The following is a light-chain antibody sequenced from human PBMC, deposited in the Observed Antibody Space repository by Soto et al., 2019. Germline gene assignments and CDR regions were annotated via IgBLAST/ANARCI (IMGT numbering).Light chain of an antibody. CDR2: EVS. Sequence: QSALTQPPSVSGSPGQSVTISCTGTSSDVGSYNRVSWYQQPPGTAPKLMIYEVSNRPSGVPDRFSGSKSGNTASLTISGLQAEDEADYYCSSDTSSSTLVFGGGTQLTVL. J-gene: IGLJ2*01. V-gene: IGLV2-18*02. CDR1: SSDVGSYNR. CDR3: SSDTSSSTLV.